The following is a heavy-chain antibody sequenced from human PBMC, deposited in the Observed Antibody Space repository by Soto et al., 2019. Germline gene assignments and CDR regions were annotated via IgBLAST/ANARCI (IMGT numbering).Heavy chain of an antibody. V-gene: IGHV1-8*01. Sequence: QVQLVQSGAEVKKPGASVKVSCKASGYTFTSYDINWVRQATGQGLEWMGWMNPNSGNTGYAQKFHCRVTMTRNTSISTAYMELSSLRSEDTAVYYCARGINYYDSGDDAFDIWGQGTMVTVSS. J-gene: IGHJ3*02. CDR3: ARGINYYDSGDDAFDI. CDR2: MNPNSGNT. CDR1: GYTFTSYD. D-gene: IGHD3-10*01.